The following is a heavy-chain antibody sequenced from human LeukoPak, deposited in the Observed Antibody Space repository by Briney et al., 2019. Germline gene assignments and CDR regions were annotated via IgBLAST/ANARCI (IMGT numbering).Heavy chain of an antibody. CDR3: AREERVTGTTDY. Sequence: SQTLSLTCAISGDSVSSNSAAWNWIRQSPSRGLEWLGRTYYRSNWYDDYAVSVQRRITITPDTSKNQFSLQLNSVTPEDTAVYYCAREERVTGTTDYWGQGTLVTVSS. V-gene: IGHV6-1*01. CDR2: TYYRSNWYD. D-gene: IGHD1-1*01. CDR1: GDSVSSNSAA. J-gene: IGHJ4*02.